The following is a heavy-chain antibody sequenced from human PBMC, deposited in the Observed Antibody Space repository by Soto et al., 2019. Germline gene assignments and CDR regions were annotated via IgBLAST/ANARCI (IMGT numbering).Heavy chain of an antibody. D-gene: IGHD3-10*01. CDR3: ARDRVKVGVFDY. Sequence: PGGSLRLSCAASGFTFSSYAMHWVRQAPGKGLEWVAVISYDGSNKYYADSVKGRFTISRDNSKNTLYLQMNSLRAEDTAVYYCARDRVKVGVFDYWGQGTLVTVSS. J-gene: IGHJ4*02. V-gene: IGHV3-30-3*01. CDR1: GFTFSSYA. CDR2: ISYDGSNK.